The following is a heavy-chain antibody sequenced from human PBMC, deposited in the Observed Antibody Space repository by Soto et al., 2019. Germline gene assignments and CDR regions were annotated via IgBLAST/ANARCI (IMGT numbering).Heavy chain of an antibody. V-gene: IGHV1-8*01. CDR2: MNPNSGNT. J-gene: IGHJ5*02. CDR1: GYTFTSYD. CDR3: ARDGVVGATTGLGYFRGGSCHENRFDP. D-gene: IGHD2-15*01. Sequence: QVQLVQSGAEVKKPGASVKVSCKASGYTFTSYDINWVRQATGQGLEWMGWMNPNSGNTGYAQKFKGRVTMTRNTSIRTTYTEPSSLRYEDTAVYYCARDGVVGATTGLGYFRGGSCHENRFDPWGQGTLVTVSP.